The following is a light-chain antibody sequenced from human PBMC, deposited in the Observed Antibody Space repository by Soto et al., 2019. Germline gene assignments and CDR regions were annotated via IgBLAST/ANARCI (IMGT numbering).Light chain of an antibody. V-gene: IGKV2-28*01. J-gene: IGKJ1*01. CDR2: LGS. CDR1: QSLLHSNGYNY. Sequence: DIVMTQSPLSLPVTPGEPASISCRSTQSLLHSNGYNYLDWYLQKPGQSPQLLIYLGSNLASRGTDWLGVSGSGIDFTVKIGRVGAEDVGVHSCMKALQIFWTFGQGTKVGIK. CDR3: MKALQIFWT.